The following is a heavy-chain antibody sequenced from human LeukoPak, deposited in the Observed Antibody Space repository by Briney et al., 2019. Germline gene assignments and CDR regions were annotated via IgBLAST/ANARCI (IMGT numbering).Heavy chain of an antibody. Sequence: SETLSLTCALYGGSFSGCYWSWIRQPPGKGLEWIGEINHSGSTNYNPSLKSRVTISVDTSKNQFSLKLSSVTAADTAVYYCARVKYYDFWSGSRSLDYYYYYMDVWGKGTTVTVSS. CDR2: INHSGST. J-gene: IGHJ6*03. D-gene: IGHD3-3*01. V-gene: IGHV4-34*01. CDR1: GGSFSGCY. CDR3: ARVKYYDFWSGSRSLDYYYYYMDV.